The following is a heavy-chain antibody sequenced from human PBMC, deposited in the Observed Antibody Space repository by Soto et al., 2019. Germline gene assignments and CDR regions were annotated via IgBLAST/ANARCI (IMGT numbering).Heavy chain of an antibody. Sequence: ASVKVSCKASGYTFTSYAMHWVRQAPGQRLEWMGWINAGNGNTKYSQKFQGRVTITRDTSASTAYMKLSSLRSEDTAVYYCARAENQGYCSGGSCLLPDYWGQGTLVTVSS. D-gene: IGHD2-15*01. V-gene: IGHV1-3*01. CDR3: ARAENQGYCSGGSCLLPDY. CDR2: INAGNGNT. CDR1: GYTFTSYA. J-gene: IGHJ4*02.